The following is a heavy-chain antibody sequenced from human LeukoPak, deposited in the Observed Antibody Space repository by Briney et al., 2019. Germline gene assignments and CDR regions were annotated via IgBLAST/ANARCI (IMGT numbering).Heavy chain of an antibody. CDR2: ISSSSSYT. CDR1: GFSFSDYY. V-gene: IGHV3-11*05. Sequence: GGSLRLSCAASGFSFSDYYMSWIRQAPGKGLEWVSYISSSSSYTNYADSVKGRFTISRDNAKNSLYLQMNSLRAEDTAVYYCARGGYNGYDWVDYWGHGTLVTVSS. CDR3: ARGGYNGYDWVDY. J-gene: IGHJ4*01. D-gene: IGHD5-12*01.